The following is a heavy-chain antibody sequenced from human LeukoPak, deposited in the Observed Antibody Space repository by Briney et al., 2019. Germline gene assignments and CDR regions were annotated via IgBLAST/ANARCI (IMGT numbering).Heavy chain of an antibody. D-gene: IGHD3-10*01. CDR2: ISGTSAYI. CDR1: GFTFSSFS. V-gene: IGHV3-21*01. Sequence: GGSLRLSCAASGFTFSSFSLHWVRQAPGKGLEWVSYISGTSAYISYADSVKGRFTLSRDNAKDSLYLQMNSLRVEDTAVYYCARRDTMVRAAAFDIWGQGTMVTVSS. CDR3: ARRDTMVRAAAFDI. J-gene: IGHJ3*02.